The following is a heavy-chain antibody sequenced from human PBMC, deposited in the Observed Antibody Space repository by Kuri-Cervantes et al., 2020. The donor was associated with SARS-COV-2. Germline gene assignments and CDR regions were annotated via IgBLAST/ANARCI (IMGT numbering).Heavy chain of an antibody. CDR1: GGTFSSYA. J-gene: IGHJ6*02. Sequence: SVNVSCQASGGTFSSYAISWVRQAPGQGLEWMGRIIPILGIANYAQKFQGRVTITADKSTSTAYMELSSLRSEDTAVYYCARDGGTYYDFWSGYHGRGMDVWGQGTTVTVSS. D-gene: IGHD3-3*01. V-gene: IGHV1-69*04. CDR3: ARDGGTYYDFWSGYHGRGMDV. CDR2: IIPILGIA.